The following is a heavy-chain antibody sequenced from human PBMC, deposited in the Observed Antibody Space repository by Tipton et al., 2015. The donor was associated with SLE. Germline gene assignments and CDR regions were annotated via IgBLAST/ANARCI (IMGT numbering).Heavy chain of an antibody. D-gene: IGHD6-13*01. Sequence: SLRLSCAASGFTFSSYWMGWVRQAPGKGLEWVANIKQDGSEKYYVDSVKGRFTISRDNAKNSLYLQMNSLRAEDTAVYYCARVPGAYSSSWYSTAGYYYYGMDVWGQGTTVTVSS. CDR3: ARVPGAYSSSWYSTAGYYYYGMDV. CDR1: GFTFSSYW. J-gene: IGHJ6*02. CDR2: IKQDGSEK. V-gene: IGHV3-7*01.